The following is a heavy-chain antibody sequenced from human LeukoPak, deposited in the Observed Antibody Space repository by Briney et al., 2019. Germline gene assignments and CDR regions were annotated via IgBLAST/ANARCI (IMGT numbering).Heavy chain of an antibody. CDR2: ISGSGDST. J-gene: IGHJ4*02. CDR3: AKVSDTAMVKGGYYFDY. CDR1: GFTFSSYA. V-gene: IGHV3-23*01. D-gene: IGHD5-18*01. Sequence: GGSLRLSCAASGFTFSSYAMSWVRQAPGKGLEWGSAISGSGDSTYYTDSVKGRFTISRDNAKNSLYLQMNSLRAEDTALYYCAKVSDTAMVKGGYYFDYWGQGTLVTVSS.